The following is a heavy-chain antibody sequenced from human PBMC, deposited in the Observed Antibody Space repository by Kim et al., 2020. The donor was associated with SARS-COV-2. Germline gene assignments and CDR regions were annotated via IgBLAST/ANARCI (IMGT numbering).Heavy chain of an antibody. V-gene: IGHV3-48*03. CDR2: I. J-gene: IGHJ6*02. Sequence: IYYADSGKGRFTISRDNAKNSLYLQMNSLRAEDTAVYYCARGYYYYGMDVWGQGTTVTVSS. CDR3: ARGYYYYGMDV.